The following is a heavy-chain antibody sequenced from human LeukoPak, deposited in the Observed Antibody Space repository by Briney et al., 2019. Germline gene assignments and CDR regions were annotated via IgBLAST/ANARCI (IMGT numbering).Heavy chain of an antibody. J-gene: IGHJ5*02. V-gene: IGHV3-53*01. CDR3: ARDYTGYFP. Sequence: GGSLRLSCAASGFTVSSNYMSWVRQAPGKGLEWVSVIYSGGSTYYADSVKGRFTIPRDNAKNSLYLQMNSLRAEDTAVYYCARDYTGYFPWGQGTLVIVSS. CDR1: GFTVSSNY. CDR2: IYSGGST. D-gene: IGHD3-9*01.